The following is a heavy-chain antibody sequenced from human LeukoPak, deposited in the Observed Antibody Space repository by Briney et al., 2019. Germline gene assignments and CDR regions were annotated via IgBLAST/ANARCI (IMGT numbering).Heavy chain of an antibody. CDR2: INHSGST. V-gene: IGHV4-34*01. J-gene: IGHJ4*02. CDR1: GESLSGYY. CDR3: ARVRYDFWSGYYDY. D-gene: IGHD3-3*01. Sequence: SETLSLTCAVYGESLSGYYWSWIRQPPGKGLEWIGEINHSGSTNYNPSLKSRVTISVDTSKNQFSLKLSSVTAADTAVYYCARVRYDFWSGYYDYWGQGTLVTVSS.